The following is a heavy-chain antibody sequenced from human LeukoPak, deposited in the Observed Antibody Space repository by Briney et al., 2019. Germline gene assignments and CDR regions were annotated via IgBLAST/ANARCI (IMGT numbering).Heavy chain of an antibody. Sequence: PGCSLRLSCGASGFTFSSYSMNWVRHAPGKGLKSGSSISSSSSYIYYADSVKGRFTISRDDAKNSLYLLMDGLRAEDKAVYYCARDKIDYDSSGYIDAFDIWGQGTMVTVSS. CDR2: ISSSSSYI. V-gene: IGHV3-21*01. CDR3: ARDKIDYDSSGYIDAFDI. J-gene: IGHJ3*02. D-gene: IGHD3-22*01. CDR1: GFTFSSYS.